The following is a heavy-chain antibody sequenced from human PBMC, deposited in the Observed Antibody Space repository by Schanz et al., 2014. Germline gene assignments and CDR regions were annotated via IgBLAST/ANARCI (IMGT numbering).Heavy chain of an antibody. V-gene: IGHV3-30*16. CDR1: GFTFRSHA. J-gene: IGHJ3*01. Sequence: QVQLVESGGGVVQPGRSLRLSCAASGFTFRSHAMHWVRQAPGKGLEWGAVISHDGSKKYYADSVKGRFTISRDNSKTTVNLQINSVRAEDTAVYYCARDYEGALSSPRHDAFDVWGQGTVVTVSS. CDR2: ISHDGSKK. D-gene: IGHD3-16*01. CDR3: ARDYEGALSSPRHDAFDV.